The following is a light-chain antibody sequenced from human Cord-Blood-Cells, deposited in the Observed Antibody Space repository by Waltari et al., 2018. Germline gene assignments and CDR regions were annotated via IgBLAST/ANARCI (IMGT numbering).Light chain of an antibody. J-gene: IGLJ2*01. CDR2: DVT. CDR3: SSYTSSSTLV. Sequence: QSAMTQPASVSGSPGQSITISCTGTSSDVGGSNYVSWYQQHPGKAPKLMIYDVTHRPSGVSNRFSGSKSGNTASLTISGLRAEDEADYYCSSYTSSSTLVFGGGTKRTVL. CDR1: SSDVGGSNY. V-gene: IGLV2-14*01.